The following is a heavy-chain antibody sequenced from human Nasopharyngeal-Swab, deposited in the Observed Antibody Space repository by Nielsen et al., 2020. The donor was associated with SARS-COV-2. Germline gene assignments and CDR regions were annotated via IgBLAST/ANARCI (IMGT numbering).Heavy chain of an antibody. CDR2: ISYAGGNN. V-gene: IGHV3-30*18. CDR3: AKGSTWYIYNWFDP. Sequence: GESLKISRAASGFTFNNFGMHWVRQAPGKGLEWVAVISYAGGNNYYADSVKGRFTISRDNSKNTLYLQMSSLRAEDTAVYYCAKGSTWYIYNWFDPWGQGTLVTVSS. J-gene: IGHJ5*02. D-gene: IGHD6-13*01. CDR1: GFTFNNFG.